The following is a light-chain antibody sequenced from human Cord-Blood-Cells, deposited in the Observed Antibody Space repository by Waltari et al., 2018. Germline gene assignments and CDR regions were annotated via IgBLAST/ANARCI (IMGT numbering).Light chain of an antibody. CDR2: DVS. J-gene: IGLJ2*01. V-gene: IGLV2-11*01. CDR3: CSYAGSDTFV. CDR1: SSDVGGYNF. Sequence: QSALTQPPSVSGSPGQSVTISCTGTSSDVGGYNFVSCYQQPPGQAPKRMIYDVSKRPAGVPDRVSGSESGNTGSLTISGLQAEDEADYYCCSYAGSDTFVFGGGTKLTVL.